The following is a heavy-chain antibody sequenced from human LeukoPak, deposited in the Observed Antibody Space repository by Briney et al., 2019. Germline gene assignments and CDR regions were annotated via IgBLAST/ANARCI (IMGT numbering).Heavy chain of an antibody. CDR2: ICGSGGCT. CDR1: GFIFNTYA. Sequence: GGSLRLSCEASGFIFNTYAIYWVRQAPGKGLEWVSGICGSGGCTYYADSVKGRFTISRDNSENTVYLQMNSLTADDTAVYYCAKTTVGYSSGRYPGWPADCWGQGALVTVSS. D-gene: IGHD6-19*01. CDR3: AKTTVGYSSGRYPGWPADC. V-gene: IGHV3-23*01. J-gene: IGHJ4*02.